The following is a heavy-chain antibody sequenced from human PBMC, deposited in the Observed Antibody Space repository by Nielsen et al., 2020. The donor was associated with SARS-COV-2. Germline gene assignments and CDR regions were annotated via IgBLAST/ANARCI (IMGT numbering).Heavy chain of an antibody. D-gene: IGHD4/OR15-4a*01. CDR1: GFTLSSYA. CDR2: ISLGGSNE. J-gene: IGHJ4*02. V-gene: IGHV3-30*18. CDR3: AKDRAGATYARFDF. Sequence: GESLKISCAASGFTLSSYAMHWVRQAPGKGLEWVAIISLGGSNEYYADSVKGRFTMSRDDSKNTLFLQMNSLRAEDTAVYYCAKDRAGATYARFDFWGQGTLVTVSS.